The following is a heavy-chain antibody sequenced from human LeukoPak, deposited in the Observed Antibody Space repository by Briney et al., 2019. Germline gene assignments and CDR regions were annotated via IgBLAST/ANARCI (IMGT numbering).Heavy chain of an antibody. CDR1: GYSISSGYY. V-gene: IGHV4-38-2*01. Sequence: PSETLSLTCAVSGYSISSGYYWGWIRQPPGKGLEWIGNIYHSGSTYYNPSLKSRVTISVDTSKNQFSLKLSSVTAADTAVYYCARADYDLDAFDIWGQGTMVTVSS. CDR3: ARADYDLDAFDI. CDR2: IYHSGST. D-gene: IGHD3-3*01. J-gene: IGHJ3*02.